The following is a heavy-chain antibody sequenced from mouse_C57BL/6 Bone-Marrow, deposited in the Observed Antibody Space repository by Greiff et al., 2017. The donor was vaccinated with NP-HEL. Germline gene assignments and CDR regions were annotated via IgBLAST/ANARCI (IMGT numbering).Heavy chain of an antibody. J-gene: IGHJ1*03. V-gene: IGHV3-6*01. CDR2: ISYDGSN. Sequence: EVQLQQSGPGLVKPSQSLSLTCSVTGYSITSGYYWNWIRQFPGNKLEWMGYISYDGSNNYNPSLKNRISITRDTSTNQVFLKLNSVTTEDTATYYCAKRLQDYYYGSSWYFDVWGTGTTVTVSS. CDR3: AKRLQDYYYGSSWYFDV. CDR1: GYSITSGYY. D-gene: IGHD1-1*01.